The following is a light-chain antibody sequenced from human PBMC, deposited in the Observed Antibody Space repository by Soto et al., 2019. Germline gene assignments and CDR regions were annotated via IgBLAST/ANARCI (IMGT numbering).Light chain of an antibody. CDR3: QQRSNFIT. Sequence: ERVMTQSPATLSVSPGERATLSCRASQSVGSNLAWYQQKPGQAPRLLIFGASSRATGVPARFSGSGSGTEFTLTINSLQSEDFAVYYCQQRSNFITFGQGTRLEIK. J-gene: IGKJ5*01. CDR2: GAS. CDR1: QSVGSN. V-gene: IGKV3-15*01.